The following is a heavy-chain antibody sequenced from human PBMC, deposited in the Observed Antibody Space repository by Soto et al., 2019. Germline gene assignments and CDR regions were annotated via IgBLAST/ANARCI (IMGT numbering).Heavy chain of an antibody. D-gene: IGHD3-22*01. Sequence: ASVKVSCKASGYTFTSYGNSWVRQAPGQGLEWMGWISAYNGNTNYAQKRQGRVTMTTDTSTSTAYMVLRSLRSDDTDVDYCARDKDYYDSSGYYDYWGQGTLVTVSS. CDR1: GYTFTSYG. CDR2: ISAYNGNT. CDR3: ARDKDYYDSSGYYDY. J-gene: IGHJ4*02. V-gene: IGHV1-18*04.